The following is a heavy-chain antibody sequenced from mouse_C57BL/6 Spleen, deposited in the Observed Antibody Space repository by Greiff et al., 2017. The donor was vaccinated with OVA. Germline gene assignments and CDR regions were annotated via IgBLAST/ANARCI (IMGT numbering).Heavy chain of an antibody. V-gene: IGHV1-76*01. Sequence: VQLQQSGAELVRPGASVKLSCKASGYTFTDYYINWVKQRPGQGLEWIARIYPGSGNTYYNEKFKGKATLTAEKSSSTAYMQLSSLTSEDSAVYFCASPERGYFDVWGTGTTVTVSS. CDR3: ASPERGYFDV. CDR1: GYTFTDYY. J-gene: IGHJ1*03. CDR2: IYPGSGNT.